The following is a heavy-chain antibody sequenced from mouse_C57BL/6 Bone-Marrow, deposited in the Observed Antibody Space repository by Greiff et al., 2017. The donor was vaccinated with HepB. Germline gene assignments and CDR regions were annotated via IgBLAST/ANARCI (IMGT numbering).Heavy chain of an antibody. Sequence: VQLQQPGAELVKPGDSVKMSCKASGYTFTSYWITWVKQRPGQGLEWIGDIYPGSGSTNYNEKFKSKATLTVDTSSSTAYMQLSSLTSEDSAVYYCATDYYGSSYGGYAMDYWGQGTSVTVSS. CDR3: ATDYYGSSYGGYAMDY. D-gene: IGHD1-1*01. CDR1: GYTFTSYW. J-gene: IGHJ4*01. CDR2: IYPGSGST. V-gene: IGHV1-55*01.